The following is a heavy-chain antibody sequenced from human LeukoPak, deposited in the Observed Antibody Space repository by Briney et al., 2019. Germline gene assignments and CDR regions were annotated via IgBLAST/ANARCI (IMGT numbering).Heavy chain of an antibody. V-gene: IGHV3-74*01. CDR2: INSDGSST. Sequence: GGSLRLSCAASGFTFSSYAMHWVRQAPGKGLVWVSRINSDGSSTSYADSVKGRFTISRDNAKNTLYLQMNSLRAEDTAMYYCARVITSTKTIDYWGQGTLVTVSS. J-gene: IGHJ4*02. CDR1: GFTFSSYA. D-gene: IGHD1-14*01. CDR3: ARVITSTKTIDY.